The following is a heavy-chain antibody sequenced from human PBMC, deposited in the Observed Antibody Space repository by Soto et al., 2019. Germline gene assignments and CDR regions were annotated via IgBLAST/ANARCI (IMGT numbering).Heavy chain of an antibody. Sequence: AASVKVSCKVSGFTLTELSIHWVRQAPGRGLEWMGGFDPEDGETIYAQKFQGRVTMTEDTSTDTAYMDLSSLRSEDTAVYYCAATYTVATITIDYWGQGTLVTVSS. J-gene: IGHJ4*02. CDR2: FDPEDGET. D-gene: IGHD5-12*01. CDR3: AATYTVATITIDY. CDR1: GFTLTELS. V-gene: IGHV1-24*01.